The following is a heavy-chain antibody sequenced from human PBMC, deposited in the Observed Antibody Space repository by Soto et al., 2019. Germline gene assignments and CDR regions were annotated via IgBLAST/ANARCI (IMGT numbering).Heavy chain of an antibody. V-gene: IGHV1-69*01. D-gene: IGHD2-15*01. J-gene: IGHJ6*02. Sequence: QVQLVQSGAEVKKPGSSVKVSCNAPGGTFSTYAISWVRQAPGQGLEWMVGVIPIFGTPKYALKFQGRVTITADESTSTGYMELRSLRSEDTAVYYCARSQGGSSSLDIYYYYYYGMDVWGQGTTVTVSS. CDR1: GGTFSTYA. CDR2: VIPIFGTP. CDR3: ARSQGGSSSLDIYYYYYYGMDV.